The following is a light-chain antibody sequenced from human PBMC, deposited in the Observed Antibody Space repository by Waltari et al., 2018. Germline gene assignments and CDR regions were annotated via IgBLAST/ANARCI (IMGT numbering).Light chain of an antibody. Sequence: EIVMTQSPATLSVSPGARATLSCRASQSVSSKLAWYQQKPGQVPRLLIYDASTRATGIPARFSGSGSGTDFTLTISSLQSEDFAVYYCHQYNNWPPWTFGQGTKVEVK. CDR1: QSVSSK. J-gene: IGKJ1*01. V-gene: IGKV3-15*01. CDR3: HQYNNWPPWT. CDR2: DAS.